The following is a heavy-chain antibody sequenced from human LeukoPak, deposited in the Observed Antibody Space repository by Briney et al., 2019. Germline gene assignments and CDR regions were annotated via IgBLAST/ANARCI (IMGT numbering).Heavy chain of an antibody. CDR3: ASGELVQDDAFDI. CDR2: INHSGST. V-gene: IGHV4-34*01. J-gene: IGHJ3*02. D-gene: IGHD3-10*01. CDR1: GGSFSGYY. Sequence: SETLSLTCAVYGGSFSGYYWGWIRQPPGKGLEWIGEINHSGSTNYNPSLKSRVTISVDTSKNQFSLKLSSVTAADTAVYYCASGELVQDDAFDIWGQGTMVTVSS.